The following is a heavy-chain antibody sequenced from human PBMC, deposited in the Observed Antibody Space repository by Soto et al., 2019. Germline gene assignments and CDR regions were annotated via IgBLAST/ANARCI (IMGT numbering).Heavy chain of an antibody. CDR1: GFTFSSCA. CDR3: ARRGSGTYYDY. Sequence: EVQLLESGGGLVQPGGSLRLSCAASGFTFSSCAMRWVRQAPGKGLEWVSAISGSGDRTYYADSVKGRFTISRDNSKNTLYLQMNSLRAEDTAVYYCARRGSGTYYDYWGQGTLVTVSS. D-gene: IGHD1-26*01. V-gene: IGHV3-23*01. CDR2: ISGSGDRT. J-gene: IGHJ4*02.